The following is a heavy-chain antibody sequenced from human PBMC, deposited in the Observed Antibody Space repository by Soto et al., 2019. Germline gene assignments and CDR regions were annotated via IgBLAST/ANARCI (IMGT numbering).Heavy chain of an antibody. CDR3: ARGQLRYFDWLEPYGMDV. Sequence: AAVKVSCKASGYTFTSYDINWVRQATGQGXEWMGWMNPNSGNTGYAQKFQGRVTMTRNTSISTAYMELSSLRSEDTAVYYCARGQLRYFDWLEPYGMDVWGQGTTVTVSS. D-gene: IGHD3-9*01. V-gene: IGHV1-8*01. CDR2: MNPNSGNT. CDR1: GYTFTSYD. J-gene: IGHJ6*02.